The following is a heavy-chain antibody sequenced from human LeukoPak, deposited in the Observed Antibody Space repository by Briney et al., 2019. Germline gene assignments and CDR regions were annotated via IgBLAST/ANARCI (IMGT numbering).Heavy chain of an antibody. Sequence: SETLSLTCTVSGGSISSYYWSWIRQPPGKGLEWIGYIYYSGSTNYNPSLKSRVTISVDTPKNQFSLKLSSVTAADTAVYYCARATGNWFDPWGQGTLVTVSS. CDR2: IYYSGST. CDR1: GGSISSYY. J-gene: IGHJ5*02. CDR3: ARATGNWFDP. D-gene: IGHD1-1*01. V-gene: IGHV4-59*01.